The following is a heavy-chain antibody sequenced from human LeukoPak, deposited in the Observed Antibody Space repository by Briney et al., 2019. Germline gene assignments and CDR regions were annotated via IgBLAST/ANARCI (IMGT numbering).Heavy chain of an antibody. V-gene: IGHV3-21*01. D-gene: IGHD5-12*01. J-gene: IGHJ4*02. CDR2: ISSSSSYI. CDR3: AKDRRDGYNSFDY. CDR1: GFTFSSYS. Sequence: GGSLRLSCAASGFTFSSYSMNWVRQAPGKGLEWVSSISSSSSYIYHADSVKGRFTISRDNAKNSLYLQMNSLRAEDTAVYYCAKDRRDGYNSFDYWGQGTLVTVSS.